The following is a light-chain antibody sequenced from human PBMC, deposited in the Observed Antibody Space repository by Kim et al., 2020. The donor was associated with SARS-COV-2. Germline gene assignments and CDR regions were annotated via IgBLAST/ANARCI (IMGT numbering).Light chain of an antibody. CDR2: EDN. CDR3: CAYAGSGIFV. Sequence: QSVLTQPASVSGSPGQSITISCTGSSSDVGTHKFVSWYQHHPGKAPKLMIYEDNKWPSGVSTRFSGSKSANTASLTISGLQAEDEADYYCCAYAGSGIFVFGTGTKVTVL. J-gene: IGLJ1*01. CDR1: SSDVGTHKF. V-gene: IGLV2-23*01.